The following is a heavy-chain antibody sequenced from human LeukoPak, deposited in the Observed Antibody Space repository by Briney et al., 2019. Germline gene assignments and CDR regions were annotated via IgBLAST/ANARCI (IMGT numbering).Heavy chain of an antibody. V-gene: IGHV4-34*01. CDR2: INHSGST. CDR3: ARGWTNDYGEPGFDY. Sequence: SETLSLTCAVYGGSFSGYYWSWIRQPPGKGLEWIGEINHSGSTNYNPSLKSRVTISVDTSKNQFSLKLSSVTAADTAVYYCARGWTNDYGEPGFDYWGQGTLVTVSS. J-gene: IGHJ4*02. CDR1: GGSFSGYY. D-gene: IGHD4-17*01.